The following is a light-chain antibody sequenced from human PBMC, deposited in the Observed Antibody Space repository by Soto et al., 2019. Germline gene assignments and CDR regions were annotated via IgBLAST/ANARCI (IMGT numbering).Light chain of an antibody. CDR3: QMYHTAPALT. J-gene: IGKJ4*01. V-gene: IGKV1-27*01. CDR1: QGISNY. Sequence: DIQMTQSPSSLSASVGDRVTITCRASQGISNYLAWYQHKPGKVPMLLIYTASTLQSGVPSRFSGSGSGTDLTLTITSLQPEDVATYYCQMYHTAPALTIGGVTKVEI. CDR2: TAS.